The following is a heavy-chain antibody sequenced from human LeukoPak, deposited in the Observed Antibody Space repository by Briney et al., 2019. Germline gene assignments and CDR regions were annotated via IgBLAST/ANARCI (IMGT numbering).Heavy chain of an antibody. V-gene: IGHV1-69*06. J-gene: IGHJ5*02. Sequence: SVKVSCKASGGTFSSYAISWVRQAPGQGLEWMGGIIPIFCTANYAQKFQGRVTITADKSTSTAYMELSSLRSEDTAVYYCARDPPNYYGSGSYHNWFDPWGQGTLVTVSS. D-gene: IGHD3-10*01. CDR1: GGTFSSYA. CDR2: IIPIFCTA. CDR3: ARDPPNYYGSGSYHNWFDP.